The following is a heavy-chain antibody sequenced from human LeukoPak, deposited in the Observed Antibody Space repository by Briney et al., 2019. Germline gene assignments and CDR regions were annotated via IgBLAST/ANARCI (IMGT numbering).Heavy chain of an antibody. CDR2: ISSSSSYI. J-gene: IGHJ6*02. Sequence: YPGGSLRLSCAASGFTFSSYSMNWVRQAPGKGLEWVSSISSSSSYIYYADSVKGRFTISRDNARNSLYLQMNSLRAEDTAVYYCARDFEPVRGVIITVRVVYYGMDVWGQGTTVTVSS. CDR3: ARDFEPVRGVIITVRVVYYGMDV. D-gene: IGHD3-10*02. V-gene: IGHV3-21*01. CDR1: GFTFSSYS.